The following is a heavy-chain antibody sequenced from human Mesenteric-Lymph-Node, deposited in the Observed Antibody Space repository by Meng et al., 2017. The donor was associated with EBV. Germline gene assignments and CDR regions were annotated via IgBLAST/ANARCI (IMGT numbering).Heavy chain of an antibody. CDR2: IYHVGFT. CDR1: AFSHSNIHW. J-gene: IGHJ2*01. D-gene: IGHD5-24*01. Sequence: QVPLHASAPCLAHPFGNLSWPAPFSAFSHSNIHWLNSFRQPPRKWLSCIGEIYHVGFTNYNPSLKSRVTISLDKSKNQFSLKLTSVTATDTAVYYCARKDGKFWWYFNLWGRGTLVTVSS. CDR3: ARKDGKFWWYFNL. V-gene: IGHV4-4*02.